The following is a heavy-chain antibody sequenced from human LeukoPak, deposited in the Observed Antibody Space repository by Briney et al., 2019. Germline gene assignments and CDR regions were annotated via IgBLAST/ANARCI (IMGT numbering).Heavy chain of an antibody. CDR3: ARLETAAAGSYYYGMDV. D-gene: IGHD6-13*01. CDR2: VNPNSGAT. J-gene: IGHJ6*02. Sequence: ASVKVSCKASGGTFSSYAISWVRQAPGQGPEWMGWVNPNSGATNYAVKFQGRVTMTGDTSISTAYMEVSRLRSDDTAVYYCARLETAAAGSYYYGMDVWGQGTTVTVSS. V-gene: IGHV1-2*02. CDR1: GGTFSSYA.